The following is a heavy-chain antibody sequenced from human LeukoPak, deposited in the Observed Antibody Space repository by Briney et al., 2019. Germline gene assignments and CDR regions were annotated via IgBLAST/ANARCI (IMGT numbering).Heavy chain of an antibody. CDR3: AREIDGRFDY. CDR2: INPYNGNT. Sequence: ASVKVSCKASGHTFTTYGVSWVGQAPGPGLEWMGWINPYNGNTNYAQKFQGRITMTTDTSTSTAYMELRSLRSDDSTVYYCAREIDGRFDYWDQGTLVTVSS. CDR1: GHTFTTYG. D-gene: IGHD2-15*01. J-gene: IGHJ4*02. V-gene: IGHV1-18*01.